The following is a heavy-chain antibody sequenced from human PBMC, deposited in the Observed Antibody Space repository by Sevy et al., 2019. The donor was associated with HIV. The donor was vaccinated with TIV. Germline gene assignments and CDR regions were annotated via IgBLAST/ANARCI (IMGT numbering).Heavy chain of an antibody. J-gene: IGHJ6*02. CDR1: GGTFSSYA. D-gene: IGHD2-21*01. CDR3: ARGAYCGGDCYTYGMDV. V-gene: IGHV1-69*13. Sequence: ASVKVSCKASGGTFSSYAISWVRQAPGQGLEWMGGIIPIFGTANYAQKFQGRVTITADESTGTAYMELSSLRSEDTAVYYCARGAYCGGDCYTYGMDVWGQGTTVTVSS. CDR2: IIPIFGTA.